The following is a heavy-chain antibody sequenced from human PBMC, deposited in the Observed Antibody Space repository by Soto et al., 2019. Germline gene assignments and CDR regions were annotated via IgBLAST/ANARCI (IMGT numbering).Heavy chain of an antibody. CDR2: ISYDGSNK. Sequence: GGSLRLSCAASGFTFSSYGMHWVRQAPGKGLEWVAVISYDGSNKYYADSVKGRFTISRDNSKNTLYLQMNSLRAEDKAVYYCAKGIWTFDYWGQGTLVTVYS. J-gene: IGHJ4*02. CDR3: AKGIWTFDY. CDR1: GFTFSSYG. V-gene: IGHV3-30*18. D-gene: IGHD3-10*01.